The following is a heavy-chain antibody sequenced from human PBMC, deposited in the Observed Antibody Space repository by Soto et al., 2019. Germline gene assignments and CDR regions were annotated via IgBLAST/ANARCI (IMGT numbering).Heavy chain of an antibody. Sequence: QVQLQESGPGLVKPSETLSLTCTVSGGSISSYYWSWIRQPPGKGLGWIGYIYYSGSTNYNPSLKCRATIAVDTSKNQFSLKLSSVTAADTAVYYCARVSAYSSSAFVTKYWYFDLWGRGTLVTVSS. V-gene: IGHV4-59*01. CDR2: IYYSGST. D-gene: IGHD6-6*01. CDR3: ARVSAYSSSAFVTKYWYFDL. CDR1: GGSISSYY. J-gene: IGHJ2*01.